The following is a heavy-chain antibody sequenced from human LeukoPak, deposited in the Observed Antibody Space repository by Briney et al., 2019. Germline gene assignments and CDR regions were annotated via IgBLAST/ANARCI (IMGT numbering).Heavy chain of an antibody. CDR3: AKDFYYGSGSYQFDY. D-gene: IGHD3-10*01. J-gene: IGHJ4*02. V-gene: IGHV3-23*01. CDR1: GFTFSSYA. CDR2: ISGSGGST. Sequence: GGSLRLSYAASGFTFSSYAMSWVRQAPGKGLEWVSAISGSGGSTYYADSVKGRFTISRDNSKNTLYLQMNSLRAEDTAVYYCAKDFYYGSGSYQFDYWGQGTLVTVSS.